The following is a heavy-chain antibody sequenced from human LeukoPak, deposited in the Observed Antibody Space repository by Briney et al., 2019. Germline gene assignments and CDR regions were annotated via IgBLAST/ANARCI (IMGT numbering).Heavy chain of an antibody. CDR1: GGSISSGGHF. CDR2: INYSGTT. Sequence: SETLSLTCNVSGGSISSGGHFWSWLRQTPGKGLEWIGYINYSGTTYYNPSLKSRAIISVDTSKNQFSLKMTSMTVADTAVYFCARDQKWAGCLDSWGQGILVTVSS. CDR3: ARDQKWAGCLDS. D-gene: IGHD1-26*01. J-gene: IGHJ5*01. V-gene: IGHV4-31*03.